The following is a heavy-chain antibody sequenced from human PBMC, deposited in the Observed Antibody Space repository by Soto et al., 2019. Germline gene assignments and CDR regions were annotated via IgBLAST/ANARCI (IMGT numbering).Heavy chain of an antibody. J-gene: IGHJ6*03. D-gene: IGHD6-6*01. Sequence: GGSLRLSCPASGFTFSSYAMSWVRQAPEKGLEWVSAISGSGGSTYYADSVKGRFTISRDNSKNTLYLQMNSLRAEDTTVYYCAKSEDSSSSMFSYYYYYYYMDVWGKGTTLTVSS. CDR2: ISGSGGST. V-gene: IGHV3-23*01. CDR3: AKSEDSSSSMFSYYYYYYYMDV. CDR1: GFTFSSYA.